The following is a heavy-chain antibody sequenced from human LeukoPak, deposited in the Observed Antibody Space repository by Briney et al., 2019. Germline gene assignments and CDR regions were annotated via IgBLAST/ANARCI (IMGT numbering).Heavy chain of an antibody. Sequence: PGGSLRLSCAASGFTFSSYGMHWVRQAPGKGLEWVAFIRYDGSNKYYADSVRGRFTISRDNSKNTLYLQVNTLRGEDTAVYYCAKEWQLRNSDAFDIWGQGTMVTVSS. V-gene: IGHV3-30*02. CDR3: AKEWQLRNSDAFDI. CDR2: IRYDGSNK. CDR1: GFTFSSYG. D-gene: IGHD2-15*01. J-gene: IGHJ3*02.